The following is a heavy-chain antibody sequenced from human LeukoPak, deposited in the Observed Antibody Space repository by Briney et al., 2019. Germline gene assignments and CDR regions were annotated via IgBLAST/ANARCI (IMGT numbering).Heavy chain of an antibody. V-gene: IGHV4-34*01. Sequence: PSETLSLTCAVYGGSFSGYYWSWIRQPPGKGLEWIGEINHSGSTNYNPSLKSRVTISVDTSKNQFSLKLSSVTAADTAVCYCARSFLGGWYHFDYWGQGTLVTVSS. CDR3: ARSFLGGWYHFDY. J-gene: IGHJ4*02. D-gene: IGHD6-19*01. CDR1: GGSFSGYY. CDR2: INHSGST.